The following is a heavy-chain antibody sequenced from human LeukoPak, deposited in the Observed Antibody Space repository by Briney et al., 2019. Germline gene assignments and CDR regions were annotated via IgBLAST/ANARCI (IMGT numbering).Heavy chain of an antibody. J-gene: IGHJ3*02. CDR2: IKSKTDGGTT. D-gene: IGHD3-9*01. CDR3: TTDRNDILTGYSHAFDI. Sequence: GGSLRLSCAASGFTFSNAWMSWVRQAPGKGLEWVGRIKSKTDGGTTDYAAPVKGRFTISRDDSKNTLYLQMNGLKTEDTAVYYCTTDRNDILTGYSHAFDIWGQGTMVTVSS. V-gene: IGHV3-15*01. CDR1: GFTFSNAW.